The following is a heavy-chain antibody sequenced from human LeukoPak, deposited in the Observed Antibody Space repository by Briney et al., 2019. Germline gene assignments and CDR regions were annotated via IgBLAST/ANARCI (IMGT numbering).Heavy chain of an antibody. CDR2: MNPNSGNT. J-gene: IGHJ3*02. V-gene: IGHV1-8*01. CDR1: GYTFTSYD. Sequence: ASVKVSCKASGYTFTSYDINWVRQATGQGLEWMGWMNPNSGNTGYAQKFQGRVTMTRNTSISTAYMELSSLRSEDTAVYYCARTYCSGGSCYTPWVAFDIWGQGTMVTVSS. D-gene: IGHD2-15*01. CDR3: ARTYCSGGSCYTPWVAFDI.